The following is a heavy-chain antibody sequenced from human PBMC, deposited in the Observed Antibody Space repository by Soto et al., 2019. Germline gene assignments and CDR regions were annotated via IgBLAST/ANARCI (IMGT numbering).Heavy chain of an antibody. CDR3: ARLNYDFCSDYANDY. J-gene: IGHJ4*02. CDR1: GFTFSNYW. Sequence: EVQLVESGGGLVQPGGSLRLSCAASGFTFSNYWMTWVRQAPGKGLEWVAKIKQDASEKYYVDSVKGRFTISRDNAKNSLYLQMNSLRAEDTAVYYCARLNYDFCSDYANDYWGQGTLVTVSS. D-gene: IGHD3-3*01. CDR2: IKQDASEK. V-gene: IGHV3-7*03.